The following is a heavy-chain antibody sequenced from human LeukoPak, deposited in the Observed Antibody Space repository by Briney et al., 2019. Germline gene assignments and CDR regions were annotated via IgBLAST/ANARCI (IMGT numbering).Heavy chain of an antibody. CDR2: INHSGST. V-gene: IGHV4-34*01. CDR3: ARGDFDYGDFDY. CDR1: GGSFSGYY. Sequence: SETLSPTCAVYGGSFSGYYWSWIRQPPGKGLEWIGEINHSGSTNYNPSLKSRVTISVDTSKNQFSLKLSSVTAADTAVYYCARGDFDYGDFDYWGQGTLVTVSS. D-gene: IGHD4-17*01. J-gene: IGHJ4*02.